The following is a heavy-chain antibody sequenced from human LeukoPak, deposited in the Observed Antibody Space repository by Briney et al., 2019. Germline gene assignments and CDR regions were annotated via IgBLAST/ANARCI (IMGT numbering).Heavy chain of an antibody. Sequence: ASVKVSCKASGYTFTSYAMNWVRQSPGQGLEWMGWINTNTGNPTYAQGFTGRFVFSLDTSVSTAYLQISSLKAEDTAVYYCARAIAAALPEYFQHWGQGTLVTVSS. J-gene: IGHJ1*01. V-gene: IGHV7-4-1*02. CDR1: GYTFTSYA. CDR3: ARAIAAALPEYFQH. CDR2: INTNTGNP. D-gene: IGHD6-13*01.